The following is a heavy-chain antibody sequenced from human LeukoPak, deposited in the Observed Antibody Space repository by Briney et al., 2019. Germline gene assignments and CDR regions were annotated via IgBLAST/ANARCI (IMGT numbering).Heavy chain of an antibody. CDR3: ARGRRYSYGRYYFDY. J-gene: IGHJ4*02. D-gene: IGHD5-18*01. V-gene: IGHV4-39*01. Sequence: SETLSLTCTVSGGSISSSSYYWGWIRQPPGKGLEWIGSIYYSGSTYYNPSLKSRVTISVDTSKNQFSPKLSSVTAADTAVYYCARGRRYSYGRYYFDYWGQGTLVTVSS. CDR1: GGSISSSSYY. CDR2: IYYSGST.